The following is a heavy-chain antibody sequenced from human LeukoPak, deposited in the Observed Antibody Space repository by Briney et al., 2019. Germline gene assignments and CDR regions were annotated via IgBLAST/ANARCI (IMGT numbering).Heavy chain of an antibody. V-gene: IGHV4-59*12. CDR2: IYYSGST. J-gene: IGHJ6*03. CDR3: ARAVVATIFPKKLRSPPRYYMDV. CDR1: GGSISSYY. Sequence: SETLSLTCTVSGGSISSYYWSWIRQPPGKGLEWIGYIYYSGSTNYNPSLKSRVTISVDTSKNQFPLKLSSVTAADTAVYYCARAVVATIFPKKLRSPPRYYMDVWGKGTTVTVSS. D-gene: IGHD3-10*02.